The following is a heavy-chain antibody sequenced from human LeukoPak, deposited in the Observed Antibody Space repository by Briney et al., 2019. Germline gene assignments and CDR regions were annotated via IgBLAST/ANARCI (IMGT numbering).Heavy chain of an antibody. Sequence: SETLSLTCTVSGGSISSGSYYWSWIRQPAGKGLEWIGRIYTSGSTNYNPSLMSRVTISVDTSKNQFSLKLSSVTAADTAVYYCARDAAFGGIFDYWGQGTLVTVSS. CDR3: ARDAAFGGIFDY. D-gene: IGHD3-3*01. CDR1: GGSISSGSYY. V-gene: IGHV4-61*02. J-gene: IGHJ4*02. CDR2: IYTSGST.